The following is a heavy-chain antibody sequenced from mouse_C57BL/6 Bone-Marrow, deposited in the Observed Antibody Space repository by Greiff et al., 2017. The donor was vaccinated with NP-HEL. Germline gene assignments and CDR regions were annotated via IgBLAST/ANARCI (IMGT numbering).Heavy chain of an antibody. V-gene: IGHV14-4*01. J-gene: IGHJ1*03. Sequence: VQLQQSGAELVRPGASVKLSCTASGFNIKDDYMHWVKQRPEQGLEWIGWIDPENGDTEYASKFQGKATITADPSSNTAYLQLSSLTSEDTAVYYCTTEGTVVATDFDVWGTGTTVTVSS. CDR1: GFNIKDDY. D-gene: IGHD1-1*01. CDR3: TTEGTVVATDFDV. CDR2: IDPENGDT.